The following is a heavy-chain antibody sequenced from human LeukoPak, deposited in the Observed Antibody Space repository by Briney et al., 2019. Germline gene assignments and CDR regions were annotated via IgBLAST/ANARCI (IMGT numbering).Heavy chain of an antibody. D-gene: IGHD3-22*01. CDR3: ARGTNYYDSSGYYLGYFDY. J-gene: IGHJ4*02. Sequence: SVKVSCKASGYTFTSYAMNRVRQAPGQGLEWMGGIIPIFGTANYAQKFQGRVTITADESTSTAYMELSSLRSEDTAVYYCARGTNYYDSSGYYLGYFDYWGQGTLVTVSS. CDR2: IIPIFGTA. V-gene: IGHV1-69*13. CDR1: GYTFTSYA.